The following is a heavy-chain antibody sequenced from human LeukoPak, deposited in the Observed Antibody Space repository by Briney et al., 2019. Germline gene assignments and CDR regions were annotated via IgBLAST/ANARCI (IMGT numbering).Heavy chain of an antibody. CDR2: IHTSGNT. J-gene: IGHJ3*02. D-gene: IGHD1-14*01. CDR3: ARDMSPWETNNPDAFDI. V-gene: IGHV4-61*09. Sequence: SETLSLTCTVSGGSISSGRYCWSWIRQPAGKGLEWIGHIHTSGNTNYNPSLKSRLTISVDTSKNQFSLKLSSVTAADTAVYYCARDMSPWETNNPDAFDIWGQGTMVTVSS. CDR1: GGSISSGRYC.